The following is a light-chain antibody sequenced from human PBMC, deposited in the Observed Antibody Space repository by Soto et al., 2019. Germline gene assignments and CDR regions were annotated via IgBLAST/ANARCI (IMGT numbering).Light chain of an antibody. Sequence: EIVITQSPATLSVSPGERPTLSCRASQSVSSNLAWYKQKPGQAPRLLSYGASTRATGIPARFSGSGSGTEFTLTISSLKSEDFAVYYCQQYGSSSLTFGGGTKVDIK. CDR3: QQYGSSSLT. J-gene: IGKJ4*01. CDR2: GAS. V-gene: IGKV3-15*01. CDR1: QSVSSN.